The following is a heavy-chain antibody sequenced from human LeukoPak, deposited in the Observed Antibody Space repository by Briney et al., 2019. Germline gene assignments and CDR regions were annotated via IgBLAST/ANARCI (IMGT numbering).Heavy chain of an antibody. CDR1: GYTFTSYD. CDR3: AGSRGHYYGMDV. D-gene: IGHD5/OR15-5a*01. J-gene: IGHJ6*02. V-gene: IGHV1-8*01. CDR2: MNPNSGNT. Sequence: ASVKVSCKASGYTFTSYDINWVRRATGQGLEWMGWMNPNSGNTGYAQKFQGRVTMTRNTSISTAYMELSSLRSEDTAVYYCAGSRGHYYGMDVWGQGTTVTVSS.